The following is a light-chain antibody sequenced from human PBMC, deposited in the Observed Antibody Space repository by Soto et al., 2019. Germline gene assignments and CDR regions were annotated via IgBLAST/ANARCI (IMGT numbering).Light chain of an antibody. CDR1: QDIRNE. CDR2: AAS. J-gene: IGKJ1*01. Sequence: AIQMTQSPSSLSASVGDRVTITCRASQDIRNELGWYQQKPGKAPKLLIYAASTLQSGVSSRFSGSGYGTQFTLTISSLPPDDFATYYCLQDYNYPRAFGQGTRVEIK. CDR3: LQDYNYPRA. V-gene: IGKV1-6*01.